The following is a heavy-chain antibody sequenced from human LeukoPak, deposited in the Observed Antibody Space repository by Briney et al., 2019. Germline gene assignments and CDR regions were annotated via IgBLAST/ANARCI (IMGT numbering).Heavy chain of an antibody. CDR2: ISGSGGST. CDR1: GFTFSSYA. D-gene: IGHD3-3*02. V-gene: IGHV3-23*01. CDR3: AKDQGVKAVLISVAFDI. Sequence: GGSLRLSCAASGFTFSSYAMSWVRQAPGKGLEWVSAISGSGGSTYYADSVKGRFTISRDNSKNTLYLQMNSLRAEDTAVYYCAKDQGVKAVLISVAFDIWGQGTMVTVSS. J-gene: IGHJ3*02.